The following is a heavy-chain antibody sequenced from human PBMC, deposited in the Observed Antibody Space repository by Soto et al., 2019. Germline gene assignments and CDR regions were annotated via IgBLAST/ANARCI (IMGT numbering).Heavy chain of an antibody. D-gene: IGHD2-2*01. CDR1: GGSFSGYY. CDR3: ARHLPRWGIVVVPAARGNNWFDP. V-gene: IGHV4-34*01. Sequence: SETLSLTCAVYGGSFSGYYWSWIRQPPGKGLEWIGEINHSGSTNYNPSLKSRVTISVDTSKNQFSLKLSSVTAADTAVYYCARHLPRWGIVVVPAARGNNWFDPWGQGTLVTVPQ. CDR2: INHSGST. J-gene: IGHJ5*02.